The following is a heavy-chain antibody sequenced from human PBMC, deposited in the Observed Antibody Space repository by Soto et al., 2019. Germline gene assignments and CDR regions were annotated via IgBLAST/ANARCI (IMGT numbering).Heavy chain of an antibody. CDR2: IHDSGST. CDR3: ARESAGSGKNNWFDP. D-gene: IGHD3-10*01. V-gene: IGHV4-59*01. CDR1: GASISTYY. Sequence: QVQLQESGPRLVKPSETLSLTCTVSGASISTYYWSWVRQPPGKGLEWIGYIHDSGSTYYNPSLNSRAPMSLDMPRNRLFLQLNSVTAADTGVYYCARESAGSGKNNWFDPLGQGALVTVSS. J-gene: IGHJ5*02.